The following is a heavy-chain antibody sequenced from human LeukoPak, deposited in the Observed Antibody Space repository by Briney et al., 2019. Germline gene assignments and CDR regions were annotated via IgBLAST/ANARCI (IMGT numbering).Heavy chain of an antibody. Sequence: GGSLRLSCAASGFTFSDYWMAWVRQTPGKGLECVANINQYGGEISYVDSVKGRFTISRDNAKNSLSLQMSSLRVEDTAVYYCVKGPLITAAGTYWGQGTLVTVSS. CDR3: VKGPLITAAGTY. J-gene: IGHJ4*02. CDR2: INQYGGEI. V-gene: IGHV3-7*03. CDR1: GFTFSDYW. D-gene: IGHD6-13*01.